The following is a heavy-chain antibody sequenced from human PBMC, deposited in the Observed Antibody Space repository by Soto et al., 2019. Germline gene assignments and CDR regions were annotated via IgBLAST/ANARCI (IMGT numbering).Heavy chain of an antibody. J-gene: IGHJ4*02. V-gene: IGHV3-30*18. D-gene: IGHD6-19*01. CDR3: AKSGHQWLVDY. CDR1: GFTFSSSG. Sequence: PGGSLRLSCAASGFTFSSSGMHWVRQAPGKGLEWVAVISYDGSKKYYADSVKGRFTISRDNSKNTLYLQMNSLRAEDTAVYYCAKSGHQWLVDYWGQGTLVTVSS. CDR2: ISYDGSKK.